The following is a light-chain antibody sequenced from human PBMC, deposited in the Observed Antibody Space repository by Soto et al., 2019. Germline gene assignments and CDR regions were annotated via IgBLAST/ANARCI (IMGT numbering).Light chain of an antibody. V-gene: IGLV2-14*01. Sequence: QSVLTQPASVSGSPGQSITISCTGTSSEVGVYNFVSWYQQHPGKAPKLMIYGVSNRPSGVSNRFSGSKSGNTASLTISGLQAEDEADYYCSSYTSSSSTLEVFGSGTKVTVL. CDR1: SSEVGVYNF. CDR2: GVS. CDR3: SSYTSSSSTLEV. J-gene: IGLJ1*01.